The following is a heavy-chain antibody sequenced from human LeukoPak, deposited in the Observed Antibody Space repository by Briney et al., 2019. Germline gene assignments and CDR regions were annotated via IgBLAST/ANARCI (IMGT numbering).Heavy chain of an antibody. Sequence: GGSLRLSCAVSGFTFSSYWMTWVRQAPGKGLEWVANIKEDGSDKYYVDSVKGRFTISRDNAKNSLYLQMNSLSAEDTAVYYCARDLIHSGSSALDYWGQGTLVTVSS. J-gene: IGHJ4*02. CDR1: GFTFSSYW. CDR3: ARDLIHSGSSALDY. CDR2: IKEDGSDK. D-gene: IGHD1-26*01. V-gene: IGHV3-7*01.